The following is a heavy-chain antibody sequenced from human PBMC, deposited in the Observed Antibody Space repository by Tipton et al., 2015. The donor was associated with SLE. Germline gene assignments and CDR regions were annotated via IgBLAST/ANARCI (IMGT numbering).Heavy chain of an antibody. V-gene: IGHV4-31*03. CDR2: IYHSGNT. D-gene: IGHD1-1*01. Sequence: TLSLTCTVSGGSMRSGGYSWAWIRQHPGKGLEWIGYIYHSGNTYYNPSLKSRVTISLDTSKNQFSLRLSSVTAADTAVYYCARHGRTISATTWGIDVWGQGTTVTVSS. CDR3: ARHGRTISATTWGIDV. J-gene: IGHJ6*02. CDR1: GGSMRSGGYS.